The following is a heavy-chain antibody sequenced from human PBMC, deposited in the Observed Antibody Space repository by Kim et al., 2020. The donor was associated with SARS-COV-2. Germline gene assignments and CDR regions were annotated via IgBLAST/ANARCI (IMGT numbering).Heavy chain of an antibody. V-gene: IGHV3-9*01. CDR3: EKEMAPGAFDD. D-gene: IGHD3-10*01. CDR2: ISWNSGSI. J-gene: IGHJ4*02. Sequence: GGSLRLSCAASGFTFDDYAMHWVRQAPGKGLEWVSGISWNSGSIGYADTVKGRFTISRDNAKNSLYLQMNSLRAEDTALYYCEKEMAPGAFDDWGQGTL. CDR1: GFTFDDYA.